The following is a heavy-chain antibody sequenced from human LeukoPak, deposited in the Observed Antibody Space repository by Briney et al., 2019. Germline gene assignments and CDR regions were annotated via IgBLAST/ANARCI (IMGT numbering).Heavy chain of an antibody. CDR2: ISSSSNTI. CDR3: ARDILTKQAYSGYDN. D-gene: IGHD5-12*01. J-gene: IGHJ4*02. V-gene: IGHV3-48*02. CDR1: GFTFSSYS. Sequence: GSLSLSSAASGFTFSSYSMKWVRQAPGKGLEWVSYISSSSNTIYYADSVKGRFTISRDNAKNSLYLQMNSLRDEDTAVYYCARDILTKQAYSGYDNWGQGTRVTVSA.